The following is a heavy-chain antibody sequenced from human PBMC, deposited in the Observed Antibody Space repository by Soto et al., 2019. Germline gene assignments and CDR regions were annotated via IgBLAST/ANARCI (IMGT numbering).Heavy chain of an antibody. CDR2: IAPIGYST. J-gene: IGHJ4*02. Sequence: EVQLLESEGGLVQPGGSLRLSCAVSGLTFRNHAMSWVRQAPGKGLEWVSTIAPIGYSTHYAGSVEGRFTISRDDSKSTLDLQMNSLRADDTAVYYCVSWVSPHFDYWGQGTLVSVSS. CDR1: GLTFRNHA. CDR3: VSWVSPHFDY. V-gene: IGHV3-23*01. D-gene: IGHD2-8*01.